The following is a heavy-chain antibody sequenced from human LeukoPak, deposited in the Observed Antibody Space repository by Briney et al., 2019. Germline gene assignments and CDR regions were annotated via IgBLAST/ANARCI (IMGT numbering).Heavy chain of an antibody. Sequence: SETLSLTCTVSGGSISSYYWSWIRQPPGKGLEWIGEINHSGSTNYNPSLKSRVTISVDTSKNQFSLKLSSVTAADTAVYYCARAYYDFWSGYSPYYGMDVWGQGTTVTVSS. CDR3: ARAYYDFWSGYSPYYGMDV. J-gene: IGHJ6*02. D-gene: IGHD3-3*01. CDR2: INHSGST. V-gene: IGHV4-34*01. CDR1: GGSISSYY.